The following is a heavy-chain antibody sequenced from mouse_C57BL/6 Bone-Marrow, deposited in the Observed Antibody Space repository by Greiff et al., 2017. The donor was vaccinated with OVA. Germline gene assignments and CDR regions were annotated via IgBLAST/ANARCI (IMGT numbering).Heavy chain of an antibody. D-gene: IGHD4-1*01. CDR3: ARRGSNWSWFAY. V-gene: IGHV5-4*03. J-gene: IGHJ3*01. Sequence: EVKLVESGGGLVKPGGSLKLSCAASGFTFSSYAMSWVRQTPEKRLEWVATISDGGSYTYYPDNVKGRFTISRDNAKNNLYLQMSHLKSEDTAMYYCARRGSNWSWFAYWGQGTLVTVSA. CDR1: GFTFSSYA. CDR2: ISDGGSYT.